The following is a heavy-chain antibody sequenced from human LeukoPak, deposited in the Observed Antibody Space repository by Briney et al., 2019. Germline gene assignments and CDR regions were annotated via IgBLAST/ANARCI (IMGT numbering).Heavy chain of an antibody. CDR3: ARDIGLVRGIIMAH. CDR2: ISLATGAP. J-gene: IGHJ4*02. Sequence: GASVKVSCKASGYTFTSYAMNWVRQAPGQGLEWVAWISLATGAPSYAQKFQGRVTLTTDTSTSTAYMELRSLKSDDTAVYYCARDIGLVRGIIMAHWGQGTQVTVSS. CDR1: GYTFTSYA. V-gene: IGHV1-18*01. D-gene: IGHD3-10*01.